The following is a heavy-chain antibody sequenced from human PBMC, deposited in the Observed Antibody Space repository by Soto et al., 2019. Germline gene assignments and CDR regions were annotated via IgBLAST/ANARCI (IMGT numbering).Heavy chain of an antibody. CDR1: GYSFTSYW. V-gene: IGHV5-10-1*01. J-gene: IGHJ4*02. CDR3: ARHCSGGSCYRDY. CDR2: IDPSDSYT. Sequence: PGESLKISCQGSGYSFTSYWISWVRQMPGKGLEWMGRIDPSDSYTNYSPSFQGHVTISADRSISTAYLQWSSLKASDTAMYYCARHCSGGSCYRDYWGQGTLVTVSS. D-gene: IGHD2-15*01.